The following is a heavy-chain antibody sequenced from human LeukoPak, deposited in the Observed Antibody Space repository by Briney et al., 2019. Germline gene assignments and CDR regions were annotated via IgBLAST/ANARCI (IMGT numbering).Heavy chain of an antibody. J-gene: IGHJ4*02. V-gene: IGHV4-59*01. CDR3: ARQSISGSSLSYFDY. Sequence: SETLSLTCTVSGGSISSYYWSWIRRPPGKGLEWIGNIYDSGSTNYNPSLKSRVTISVDTSKNQCSLKLSSVTAADTAVYYCARQSISGSSLSYFDYWGQGTLVNVSS. CDR1: GGSISSYY. CDR2: IYDSGST. D-gene: IGHD3-22*01.